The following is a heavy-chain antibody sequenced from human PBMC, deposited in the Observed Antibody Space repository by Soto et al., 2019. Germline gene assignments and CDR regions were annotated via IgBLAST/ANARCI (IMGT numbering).Heavy chain of an antibody. V-gene: IGHV1-46*01. CDR3: AREGRGQQLPRSFDY. CDR2: INPSGGGT. Sequence: QVQLMQSGAEVKKPGASVKVSCKASGYTFTTYYMHWVRQAPGQGLEWMGIINPSGGGTNYAQKFQDRVTMTKDTSPRTVYMQLSSLRSEDTAVYYCAREGRGQQLPRSFDYWGQGTLLTVSS. D-gene: IGHD6-13*01. CDR1: GYTFTTYY. J-gene: IGHJ4*02.